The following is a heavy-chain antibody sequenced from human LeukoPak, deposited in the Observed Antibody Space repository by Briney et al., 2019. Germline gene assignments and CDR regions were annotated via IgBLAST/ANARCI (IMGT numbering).Heavy chain of an antibody. J-gene: IGHJ6*04. CDR1: GVTFSSYA. Sequence: GGSLRLSCAASGVTFSSYAMSWVREAPGEGVEWVSAISGSGGSTYYADSVKGRFTISRDNFKNTLYLQMNSLRAEDTGVYYCAKDQKQLPTDGMDVWGKGTTVTVST. D-gene: IGHD6-13*01. CDR2: ISGSGGST. V-gene: IGHV3-23*01. CDR3: AKDQKQLPTDGMDV.